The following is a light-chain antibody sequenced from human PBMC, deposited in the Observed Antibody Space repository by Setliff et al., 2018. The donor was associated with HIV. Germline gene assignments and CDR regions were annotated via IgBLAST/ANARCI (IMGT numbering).Light chain of an antibody. CDR3: CSYGGPSTFYV. J-gene: IGLJ1*01. Sequence: QSVLTQSASVSGTPGQSITISCTGTSGDVGAYNYVSWYQQHPGKAPKLLIYDVRNRPSGVSNRFSGSKSGNTASLTISGLQAADEADYYCCSYGGPSTFYVFGTGTKVTVL. CDR1: SGDVGAYNY. V-gene: IGLV2-14*03. CDR2: DVR.